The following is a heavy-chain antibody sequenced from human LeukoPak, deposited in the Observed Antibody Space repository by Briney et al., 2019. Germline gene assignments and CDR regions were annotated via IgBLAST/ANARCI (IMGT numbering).Heavy chain of an antibody. V-gene: IGHV4-61*05. J-gene: IGHJ4*02. D-gene: IGHD3-10*01. Sequence: SETLSLTCTVSGGSIRISNYYWGWIRKPPGKGLEWIGYIYYSGSTNYNPSLKSRVTISVDTSKNQFSLKLSSVTAADTAVYYCARVPSYGSGSYVDYWGQGTLVTVSS. CDR3: ARVPSYGSGSYVDY. CDR2: IYYSGST. CDR1: GGSIRISNYY.